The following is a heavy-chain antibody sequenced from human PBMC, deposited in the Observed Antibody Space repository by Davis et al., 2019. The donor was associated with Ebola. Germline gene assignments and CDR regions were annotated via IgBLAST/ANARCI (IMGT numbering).Heavy chain of an antibody. CDR1: GGTFSSYA. V-gene: IGHV1-69*13. CDR3: ARSAIAVAGAPGYYYGMDV. CDR2: IIPIFGTA. J-gene: IGHJ6*02. D-gene: IGHD6-19*01. Sequence: SVKVFCKASGGTFSSYAISWVRQAPGQGLEWMGGIIPIFGTANYAQKFQGRVTITADESTSTAYMELSSLRSEDTAVYYCARSAIAVAGAPGYYYGMDVWGQGTTVTVSS.